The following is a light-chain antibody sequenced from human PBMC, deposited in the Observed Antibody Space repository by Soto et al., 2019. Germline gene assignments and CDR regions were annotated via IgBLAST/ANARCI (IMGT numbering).Light chain of an antibody. J-gene: IGLJ1*01. Sequence: QSVLTQPPSVSGAPGQRVTISCTGSSSNIGANYDVHWYQQRPGTAPKLLIFANSNRPSGVPDRFSGSKSGTSASLVITGLQAEDEGDYYCQSYDSTRSARYVFGTGTKGTGL. CDR3: QSYDSTRSARYV. CDR1: SSNIGANYD. CDR2: ANS. V-gene: IGLV1-40*01.